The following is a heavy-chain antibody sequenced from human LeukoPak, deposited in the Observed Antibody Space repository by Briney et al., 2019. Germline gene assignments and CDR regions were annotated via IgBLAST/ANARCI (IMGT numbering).Heavy chain of an antibody. Sequence: GGSLRLSCAASGFTFSDFGMTWVRQAPGKGLEWVSYISSSSLSIYYADSVKGRFTISRDNARNSLYLQMNSLRAEDTAMYYCARDATPTQLWFRGSFDYWGLGALVTVAS. CDR2: ISSSSLSI. J-gene: IGHJ4*02. V-gene: IGHV3-48*01. CDR3: ARDATPTQLWFRGSFDY. CDR1: GFTFSDFG. D-gene: IGHD5-18*01.